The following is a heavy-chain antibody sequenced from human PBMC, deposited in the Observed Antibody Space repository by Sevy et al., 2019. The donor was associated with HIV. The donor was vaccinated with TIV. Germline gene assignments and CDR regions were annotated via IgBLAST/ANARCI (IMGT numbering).Heavy chain of an antibody. Sequence: SETLSLTCGVSGGSINNGNYYWSWIRQHPGKGLEWIGYVFHTGDTYYNPSLKSRVAMSVDTSKNQFSLKLRSVTAADTAVYYCATNADYYASGPAYWGQGTLVTVSS. CDR3: ATNADYYASGPAY. CDR2: VFHTGDT. D-gene: IGHD3-10*01. J-gene: IGHJ4*02. CDR1: GGSINNGNYY. V-gene: IGHV4-31*11.